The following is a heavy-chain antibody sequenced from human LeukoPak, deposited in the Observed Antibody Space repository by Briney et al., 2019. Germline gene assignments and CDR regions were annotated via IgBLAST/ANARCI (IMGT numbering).Heavy chain of an antibody. Sequence: GGSLRLSCAASGFTFSSYEMNWVRQAPGKGLEWVSYISSSGSTIYYADSVKGRFTISRDNSKNSLYLQMNSLRTEDTALYYCAKGAVAGVVAAWGDYFDYWGQGTLVTVPS. CDR3: AKGAVAGVVAAWGDYFDY. CDR1: GFTFSSYE. J-gene: IGHJ4*02. D-gene: IGHD2-15*01. CDR2: ISSSGSTI. V-gene: IGHV3-48*03.